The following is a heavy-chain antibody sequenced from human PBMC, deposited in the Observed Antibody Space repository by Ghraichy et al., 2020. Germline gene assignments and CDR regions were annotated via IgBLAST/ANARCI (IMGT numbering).Heavy chain of an antibody. V-gene: IGHV4-39*01. D-gene: IGHD3-10*01. Sequence: SETLSLTCTVSGGSISSSNYYWGWIPQPPGKGLVWNRNIHHSGSTYYDPSLKSRIMISVDTSKYQFSLNLSSVTAADTAVYYCGGSFAIIRYFEIWGRGTLVTVSS. J-gene: IGHJ2*01. CDR2: IHHSGST. CDR3: GGSFAIIRYFEI. CDR1: GGSISSSNYY.